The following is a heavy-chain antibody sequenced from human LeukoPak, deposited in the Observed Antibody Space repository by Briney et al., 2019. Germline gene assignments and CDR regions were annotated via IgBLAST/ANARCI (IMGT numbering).Heavy chain of an antibody. V-gene: IGHV3-30*02. CDR2: IRYDGSNK. CDR1: GFTFSSYG. CDR3: AKDGGYSYGWLFDY. J-gene: IGHJ4*02. D-gene: IGHD5-18*01. Sequence: PGGSLRLSCAASGFTFSSYGMHWVRQAPGKGLEWVAFIRYDGSNKYYADSVKGRFTISRDNSKNTLYLQMNSLRAEDTAVYYCAKDGGYSYGWLFDYWGQGTLVTVSS.